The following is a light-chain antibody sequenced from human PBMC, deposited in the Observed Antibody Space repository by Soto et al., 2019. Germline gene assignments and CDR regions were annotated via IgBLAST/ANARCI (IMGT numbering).Light chain of an antibody. CDR1: ISNIGSNY. V-gene: IGLV1-47*01. CDR2: SNN. Sequence: QTLLTQPPYASGTPGQRFTISCSGSISNIGSNYVYWYQQLPGTAPKLLIYSNNQRPSGVPDRFSGSKSGTSASLAISGLRSEDEADYYCAAWDDSLSGYSVFGTGTKVTVL. J-gene: IGLJ1*01. CDR3: AAWDDSLSGYSV.